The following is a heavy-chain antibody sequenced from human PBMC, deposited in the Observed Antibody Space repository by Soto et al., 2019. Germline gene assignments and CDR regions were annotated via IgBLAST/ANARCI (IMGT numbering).Heavy chain of an antibody. CDR2: IHHGGTT. V-gene: IGHV4-39*02. CDR3: AKDASCSSWGA. Sequence: PLETLPLTCAVSGGSSISSNFCWGWFRKSPGKGLEWIGSIHHGGTTYYNPSLKSRINISVDTSKNRFSLNLRSVTAADTSVYYCAKDASCSSWGAWGQGVPVPVSS. D-gene: IGHD2-15*01. CDR1: GGSSISSNFC. J-gene: IGHJ1*01.